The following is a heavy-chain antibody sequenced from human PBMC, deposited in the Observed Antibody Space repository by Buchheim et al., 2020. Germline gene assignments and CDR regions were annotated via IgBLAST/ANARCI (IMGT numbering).Heavy chain of an antibody. Sequence: QVQLQESGPGLVKPSQTLSLTCTVSGGSISSGGYYWSWIRQHPGKGLEWIGYIYYSGSTYYNPSLKSRVTISVDTSKNQFFLKLSSVTAADTAVYYCARAPIVVVVAAVEGAVFDYWGQGTL. CDR2: IYYSGST. V-gene: IGHV4-31*03. D-gene: IGHD2-15*01. J-gene: IGHJ4*02. CDR3: ARAPIVVVVAAVEGAVFDY. CDR1: GGSISSGGYY.